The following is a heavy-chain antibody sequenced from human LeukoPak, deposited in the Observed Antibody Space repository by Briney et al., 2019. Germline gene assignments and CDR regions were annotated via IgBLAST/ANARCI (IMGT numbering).Heavy chain of an antibody. CDR2: INPSGGST. CDR1: GYTFTSYY. Sequence: GASVKGSCKASGYTFTSYYMHWVRQAPGQGLEWMGIINPSGGSTSYAQKFQGRVTMTRDTSTSTVYMELSSLRSEDTAVYYCASVVAARGWFDPWGQGTLVTVSS. J-gene: IGHJ5*02. D-gene: IGHD2-15*01. V-gene: IGHV1-46*01. CDR3: ASVVAARGWFDP.